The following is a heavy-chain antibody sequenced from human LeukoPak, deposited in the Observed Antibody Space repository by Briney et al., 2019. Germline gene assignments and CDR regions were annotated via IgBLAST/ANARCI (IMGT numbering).Heavy chain of an antibody. CDR2: IWYDGSNK. D-gene: IGHD3-10*02. J-gene: IGHJ4*02. CDR3: VRGGANYVS. Sequence: GRSLRLSCAASGFTFSSYGMHWVRQAPGKGLEWVAVIWYDGSNKYYADSVKGRFTISRDNSKNTLYLQMNSLTAEDSAVYYCVRGGANYVSWGQGILVTVAS. V-gene: IGHV3-33*01. CDR1: GFTFSSYG.